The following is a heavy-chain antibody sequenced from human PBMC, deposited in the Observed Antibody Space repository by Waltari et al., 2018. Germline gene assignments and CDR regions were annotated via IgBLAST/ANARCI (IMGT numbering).Heavy chain of an antibody. CDR3: ARAVAGPRYNWFDP. D-gene: IGHD6-19*01. Sequence: QVQLVQSGAEVKKPGASVKVSCKASGYTFTSYDINWVRQATGQGLEWMGWMNPNSGNTGYAQKFQGRVTMTRDTSISTAYMELSRLRSDDTAVYYCARAVAGPRYNWFDPWGQGTLVTVSS. J-gene: IGHJ5*02. CDR1: GYTFTSYD. V-gene: IGHV1-8*01. CDR2: MNPNSGNT.